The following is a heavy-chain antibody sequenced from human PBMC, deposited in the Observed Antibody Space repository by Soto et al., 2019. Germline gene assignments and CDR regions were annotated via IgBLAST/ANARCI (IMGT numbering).Heavy chain of an antibody. CDR1: GYTYISYS. D-gene: IGHD6-19*01. J-gene: IGHJ4*02. Sequence: ASVKVSCKASGYTYISYSMHWVRQAPGQRLEWMGWINVGNGNTKYSQNFQGRVTINQDTSASTAYMELSSLTSEDTAVYYCTRAPRGIIVAPDYWGQGTLVTVSS. V-gene: IGHV1-3*01. CDR3: TRAPRGIIVAPDY. CDR2: INVGNGNT.